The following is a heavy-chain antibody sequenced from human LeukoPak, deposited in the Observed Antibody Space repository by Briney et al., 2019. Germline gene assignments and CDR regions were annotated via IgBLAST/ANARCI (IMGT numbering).Heavy chain of an antibody. V-gene: IGHV3-33*06. J-gene: IGHJ4*02. CDR3: AKDFGWGLYYFDY. CDR2: IWYDGSNK. Sequence: PGRSLRLSCAASGCTFSSYGMHWVHQAQRKGLEMVAVIWYDGSNKYYTDSVKGRFTISRDNSKNTLYLQMNSLRAEDTAVYYCAKDFGWGLYYFDYWGQGTLVTVSS. CDR1: GCTFSSYG. D-gene: IGHD7-27*01.